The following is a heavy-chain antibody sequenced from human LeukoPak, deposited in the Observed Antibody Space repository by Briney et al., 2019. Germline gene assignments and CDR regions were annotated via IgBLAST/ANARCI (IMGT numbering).Heavy chain of an antibody. Sequence: SETLSLTCSVSGDSISTYYWSWIRQPPGKGLEWIGYIYYSGSTNYNPSLKSRVTISVDTSKNQFSLKLTSVTAADTAVYYCARAQLNLLVDFGMDVWGQGTTVTVSS. V-gene: IGHV4-59*01. CDR2: IYYSGST. J-gene: IGHJ6*02. D-gene: IGHD1-1*01. CDR3: ARAQLNLLVDFGMDV. CDR1: GDSISTYY.